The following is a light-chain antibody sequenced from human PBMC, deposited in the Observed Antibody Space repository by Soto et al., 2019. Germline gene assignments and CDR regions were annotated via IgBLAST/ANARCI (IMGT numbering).Light chain of an antibody. CDR3: QQYNSYSAT. J-gene: IGKJ1*01. V-gene: IGKV1-5*03. Sequence: DIQMTQSPSTLSASVGDRVTITCRASQSISIWLAWYQQKPGKAPKLLIYKASSLESGVPSRFSGSGSGTEFTLTISSLQPDGFATYYCQQYNSYSATFGQGTKVDIK. CDR2: KAS. CDR1: QSISIW.